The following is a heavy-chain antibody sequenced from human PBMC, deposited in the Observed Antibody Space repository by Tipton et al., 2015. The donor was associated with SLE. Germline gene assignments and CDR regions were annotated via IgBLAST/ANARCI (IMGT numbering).Heavy chain of an antibody. Sequence: SLRLSCAASGFTFSSYWMSWVRQAPGKGLEWVANIKQDGSEKYYVDSVKGRFTISRDNAKNSLYLQMNSLRAEDTAVYYCARYTEYYDILTGHWYFDLWGRGPLVTVSS. CDR3: ARYTEYYDILTGHWYFDL. V-gene: IGHV3-7*01. J-gene: IGHJ2*01. CDR2: IKQDGSEK. D-gene: IGHD3-9*01. CDR1: GFTFSSYW.